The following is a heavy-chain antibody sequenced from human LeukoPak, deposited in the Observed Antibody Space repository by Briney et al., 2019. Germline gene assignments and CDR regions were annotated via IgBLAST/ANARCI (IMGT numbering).Heavy chain of an antibody. V-gene: IGHV1-46*01. D-gene: IGHD3-9*01. CDR2: INPSGGST. CDR1: GYTFTSYY. CDR3: ARDRYYNILAGFRRSDGFDI. Sequence: ASVKVSCKASGYTFTSYYMHWVRQAPGQGLEWMGIINPSGGSTSYAQKFQGRVTMARDMSTSTVYMELSSLRSEDTAVYYCARDRYYNILAGFRRSDGFDIWGQGTMVTVSS. J-gene: IGHJ3*02.